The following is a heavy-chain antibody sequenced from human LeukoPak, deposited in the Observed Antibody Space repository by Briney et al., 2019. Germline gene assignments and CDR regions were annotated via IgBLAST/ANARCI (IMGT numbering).Heavy chain of an antibody. CDR2: INHSGRT. CDR1: GGSFSGYY. V-gene: IGHV4-34*01. D-gene: IGHD2-2*02. CDR3: ARHVGGYCSSTSCYSGLYYMDV. J-gene: IGHJ6*03. Sequence: KPSETLSLTCTVYGGSFSGYYWTWIRQPPGKGLEWIGEINHSGRTNYNPSLKSRVTISVDTSKNQFSLKLSSVTAADTAVYYCARHVGGYCSSTSCYSGLYYMDVWGKGTTVTVSS.